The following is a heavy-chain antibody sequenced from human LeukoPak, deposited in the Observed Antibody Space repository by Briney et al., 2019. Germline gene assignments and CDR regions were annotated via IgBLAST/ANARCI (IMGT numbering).Heavy chain of an antibody. CDR3: ARDLTMIGAPNY. Sequence: GGSLRLSCAASGFTFSSYSMNWVRQAPGKGLEWVSSISSSSSYIYYADSVKGRFTISRDNAKNSLYLQMNSLRAEDTAVYYCARDLTMIGAPNYWGQGTLVTVSS. V-gene: IGHV3-21*01. D-gene: IGHD3-22*01. CDR1: GFTFSSYS. CDR2: ISSSSSYI. J-gene: IGHJ4*02.